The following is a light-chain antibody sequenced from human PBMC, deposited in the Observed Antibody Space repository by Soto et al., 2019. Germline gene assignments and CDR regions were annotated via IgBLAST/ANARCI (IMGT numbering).Light chain of an antibody. CDR2: EVR. V-gene: IGLV2-14*01. J-gene: IGLJ3*02. Sequence: QSALTQPASVSGALGQSITISCTGSNRDIGAYNLVSWYQQYPDTAPKLIIYEVRNRPSGVSYRFTGSRSGNTASLTISAPQADDESTFYCSSYTTTRTLLFGGGTKLTVL. CDR1: NRDIGAYNL. CDR3: SSYTTTRTLL.